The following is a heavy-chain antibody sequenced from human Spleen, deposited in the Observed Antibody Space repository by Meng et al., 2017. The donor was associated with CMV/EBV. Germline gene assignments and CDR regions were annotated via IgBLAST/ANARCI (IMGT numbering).Heavy chain of an antibody. Sequence: SETLSLTSTVSGGSNSNSSYYWGWIRQPPGKGLEWIGTISYSGSPYYNPSLKSRVTISLDTSKNPFSLKLSSVTAAYSAVYHCARVLFSGDSFYLEYFQHWGQGTLVTVSS. CDR1: GGSNSNSSYY. CDR2: ISYSGSP. J-gene: IGHJ1*01. V-gene: IGHV4-39*07. CDR3: ARVLFSGDSFYLEYFQH. D-gene: IGHD2-15*01.